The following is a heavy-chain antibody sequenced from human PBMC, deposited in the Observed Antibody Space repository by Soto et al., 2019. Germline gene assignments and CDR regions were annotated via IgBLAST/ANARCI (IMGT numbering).Heavy chain of an antibody. CDR2: MNPNSGST. J-gene: IGHJ4*02. Sequence: ASVKVSCKASGYTFTSYDINWVRQATGQGLEWMGWMNPNSGSTSYAQKFQGRVTMTRDTSTSTVYMELSSLRSEDTAVYYCARGGQQQLATGYFDYWGQGTLVTVSS. V-gene: IGHV1-8*01. CDR3: ARGGQQQLATGYFDY. CDR1: GYTFTSYD. D-gene: IGHD6-13*01.